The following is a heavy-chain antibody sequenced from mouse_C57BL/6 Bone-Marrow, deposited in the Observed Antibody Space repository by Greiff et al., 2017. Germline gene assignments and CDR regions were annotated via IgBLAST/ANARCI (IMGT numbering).Heavy chain of an antibody. D-gene: IGHD1-1*01. CDR1: GYPFTDYE. CDR2: IDPETCGT. V-gene: IGHV1-15*01. Sequence: QVQLKESGAELVRPGASVTLSCKASGYPFTDYEMHWVKQTPVPGLEWIGAIDPETCGTAYNQKFKGKSILTADKSSSTAYMELRSLTSEDSAVYYCTRAHYYGSSYDYWGQGTTLTVSS. CDR3: TRAHYYGSSYDY. J-gene: IGHJ2*01.